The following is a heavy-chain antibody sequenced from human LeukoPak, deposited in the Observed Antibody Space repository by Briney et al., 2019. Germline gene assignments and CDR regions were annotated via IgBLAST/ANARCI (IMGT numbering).Heavy chain of an antibody. CDR1: GYTFTGYY. V-gene: IGHV1-2*02. CDR2: INPNSGGT. Sequence: ASVTVSCKTSGYTFTGYYMHWVRQAPGQGLEWMGWINPNSGGTNYAQKFQGRVTMTRDTSISTAYMELSRLRSDDTAVYYCARGSFTGITMIVVVTTADYWGQGTLVTVSS. J-gene: IGHJ4*02. CDR3: ARGSFTGITMIVVVTTADY. D-gene: IGHD3-22*01.